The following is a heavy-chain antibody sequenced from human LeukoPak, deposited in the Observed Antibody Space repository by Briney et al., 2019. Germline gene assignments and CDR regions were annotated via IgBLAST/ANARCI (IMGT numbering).Heavy chain of an antibody. V-gene: IGHV1-18*01. J-gene: IGHJ6*03. D-gene: IGHD3-9*01. CDR1: SYTFTSYG. CDR2: ISAYNGNT. CDR3: ARGRDDILTGYYDIWSGYMDV. Sequence: GASVKVSCKASSYTFTSYGISWVRQAPGQGLEWMGWISAYNGNTNYAQKLQGRVTMTTDTSTSTAYMELRSLRSDDTAVYYCARGRDDILTGYYDIWSGYMDVWGKGTTVTVSS.